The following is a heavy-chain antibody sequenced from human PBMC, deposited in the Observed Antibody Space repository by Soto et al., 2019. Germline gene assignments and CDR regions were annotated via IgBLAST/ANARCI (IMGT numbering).Heavy chain of an antibody. CDR1: GYTFTSYG. Sequence: GASVKVSCKASGYTFTSYGISWVRQAPGQGLEWMGWISAYNGNTNYAQKLQGRVTMTTDTSTSTAYMELRSLRSDDTAVYYCAGEGGGYCISTSCLYGMDVWGQGTTVTVSS. CDR3: AGEGGGYCISTSCLYGMDV. V-gene: IGHV1-18*01. CDR2: ISAYNGNT. J-gene: IGHJ6*02. D-gene: IGHD2-2*03.